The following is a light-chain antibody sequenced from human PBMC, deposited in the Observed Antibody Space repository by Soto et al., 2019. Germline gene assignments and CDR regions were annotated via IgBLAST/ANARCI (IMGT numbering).Light chain of an antibody. Sequence: EIVLTQSPGTLSFSPGERATLSCRASQSISNSYLAWYQQKPGQAPRLLIYDASSRATGIPDRFSGSGSGTEFTLIISRLEPEDFAVYYCQQYGSSPKTFGQGTKVEI. V-gene: IGKV3-20*01. J-gene: IGKJ1*01. CDR1: QSISNSY. CDR2: DAS. CDR3: QQYGSSPKT.